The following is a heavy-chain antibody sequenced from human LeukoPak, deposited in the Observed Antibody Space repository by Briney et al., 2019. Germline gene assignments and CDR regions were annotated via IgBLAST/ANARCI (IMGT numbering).Heavy chain of an antibody. D-gene: IGHD3/OR15-3a*01. V-gene: IGHV1-69*13. J-gene: IGHJ6*02. CDR3: ARDVRDYYYYYYGMDV. CDR2: IIPIFGTA. Sequence: ASVKVSCKASGGTFSSYAISWVRQAPGQGLEWMGGIIPIFGTANYAQKFQGRVTITADESTSTAYMELSSLRSDDTAVYYCARDVRDYYYYYYGMDVWGQGTTVTVSS. CDR1: GGTFSSYA.